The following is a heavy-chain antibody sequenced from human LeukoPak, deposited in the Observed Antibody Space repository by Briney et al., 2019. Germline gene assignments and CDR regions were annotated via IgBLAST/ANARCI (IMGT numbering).Heavy chain of an antibody. CDR3: ATRRHSSSWFPDYFDY. V-gene: IGHV5-51*01. Sequence: GESLKISCKGSGYSFTSYWIGWVRQMPGKGLERMGIIYPGDSDTRYSPSFQGQVTISADESISTAYLQWSSLKASDTAMYYFATRRHSSSWFPDYFDYWGQGTLVTVSS. CDR1: GYSFTSYW. D-gene: IGHD6-13*01. J-gene: IGHJ4*02. CDR2: IYPGDSDT.